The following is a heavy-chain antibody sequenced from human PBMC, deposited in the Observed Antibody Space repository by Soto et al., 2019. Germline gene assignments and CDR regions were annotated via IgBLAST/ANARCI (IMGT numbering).Heavy chain of an antibody. J-gene: IGHJ4*02. Sequence: EVQLLESGGGLVQPGGSLRLSCEASGFTFTSYAMSWVRQAPGKGLEWVSGISGGGGSTYYADSMKGRFTISRDNSKDTLFLQMNSPRAEDTAVYYCGKYASGRLYTVFDYWGQGTLVTVSS. CDR3: GKYASGRLYTVFDY. D-gene: IGHD3-10*01. CDR1: GFTFTSYA. V-gene: IGHV3-23*01. CDR2: ISGGGGST.